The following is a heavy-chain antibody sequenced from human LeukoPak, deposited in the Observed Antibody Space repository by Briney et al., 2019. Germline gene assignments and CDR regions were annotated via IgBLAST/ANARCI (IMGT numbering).Heavy chain of an antibody. V-gene: IGHV4-34*01. J-gene: IGHJ4*02. Sequence: SETLSLSCAVYGESFSGYYCCWIRQPSANGLAWIGEINHSASNNYNPSLKSRVTISVDTSKNQFSLKLSSVAAADTAVYYCARHSSSWYSGRFDYWGQGTLVTVSS. CDR3: ARHSSSWYSGRFDY. CDR2: INHSASN. D-gene: IGHD6-13*01. CDR1: GESFSGYY.